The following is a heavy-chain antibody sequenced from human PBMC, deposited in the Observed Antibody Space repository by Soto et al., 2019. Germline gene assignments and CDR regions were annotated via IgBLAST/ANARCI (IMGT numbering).Heavy chain of an antibody. CDR2: IGGSGRTT. CDR3: AKSRYSDSSGDFYDS. J-gene: IGHJ5*01. D-gene: IGHD3-22*01. Sequence: PGGSLRLSCAASAFTFNNYAMSWVRQAPGKGLEWVSGIGGSGRTTYYADSVKGRFTISRDNSNNTLFLQMNSLRAEDTAVYYSAKSRYSDSSGDFYDSWGQGTLVTVSS. CDR1: AFTFNNYA. V-gene: IGHV3-23*01.